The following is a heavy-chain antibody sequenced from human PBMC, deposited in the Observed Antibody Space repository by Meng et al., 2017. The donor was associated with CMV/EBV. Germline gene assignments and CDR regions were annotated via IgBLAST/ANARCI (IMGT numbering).Heavy chain of an antibody. D-gene: IGHD3-3*01. Sequence: LSLTCAASGFTFSDYYMSWIRQAPGKGLEWVSYISSSGSTIYYADSVKGRFTISRDNAKNSLYLQMNSLRAEDTAVYYCARLPFWSERTGGGEFDPWGQGTLVTVSS. CDR3: ARLPFWSERTGGGEFDP. CDR1: GFTFSDYY. J-gene: IGHJ5*02. V-gene: IGHV3-11*01. CDR2: ISSSGSTI.